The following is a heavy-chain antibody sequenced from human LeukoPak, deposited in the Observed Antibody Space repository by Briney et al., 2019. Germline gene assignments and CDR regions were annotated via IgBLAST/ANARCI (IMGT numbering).Heavy chain of an antibody. D-gene: IGHD5-12*01. Sequence: GGSLRLSCAASGFTFSIYAMSWVRQAPGKGLEWVSAISSSGSGTYYADSGKGRFTTSRDNSNNTLYLQMNSLRDEDTAVYCCAKDGTRQWLPKTWGQGTLVTVSA. CDR2: ISSSGSGT. J-gene: IGHJ1*01. CDR1: GFTFSIYA. V-gene: IGHV3-23*01. CDR3: AKDGTRQWLPKT.